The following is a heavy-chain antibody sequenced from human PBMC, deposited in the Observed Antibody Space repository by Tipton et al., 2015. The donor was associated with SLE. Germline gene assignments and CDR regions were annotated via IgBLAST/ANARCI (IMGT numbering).Heavy chain of an antibody. J-gene: IGHJ4*02. V-gene: IGHV4-59*11. CDR2: IYYSGST. CDR1: GGSISSHY. CDR3: AAAGTGHYFDY. Sequence: TLSLTCTVSGGSISSHYWSWIRQPPGKGLEWNGYIYYSGSTNYNPSLKSRVTISVDTSKNQFSLKLSSVTAADTAVYYCAAAGTGHYFDYWGQGTLVTVSS. D-gene: IGHD6-13*01.